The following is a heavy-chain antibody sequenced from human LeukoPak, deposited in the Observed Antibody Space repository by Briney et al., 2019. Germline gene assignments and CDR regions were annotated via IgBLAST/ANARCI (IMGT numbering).Heavy chain of an antibody. CDR3: ARGYYDSRGDSSPFDI. D-gene: IGHD3-22*01. Sequence: PSETLSLTCTVSGGSISSSYWSWIRQPPGRGLEWIAYISHSGSTNYNPSLKSRVSISLDASKNQFSLKLTSVTAADTAIYYCARGYYDSRGDSSPFDIWGLGTMVTVSS. CDR1: GGSISSSY. CDR2: ISHSGST. J-gene: IGHJ3*02. V-gene: IGHV4-59*01.